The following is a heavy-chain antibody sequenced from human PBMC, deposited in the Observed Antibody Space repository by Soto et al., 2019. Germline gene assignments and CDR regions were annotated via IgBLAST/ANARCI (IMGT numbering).Heavy chain of an antibody. CDR3: GRSGSSGYYLDY. Sequence: QVQLVQSGAEVKEPGASVKVSCKASGYTFTSYGLNWVRQAPGQGLEWMGWISAYNGNTNYAQKFQGRVTMTTDTSTSTAYMELRSLSSDDTAVYYCGRSGSSGYYLDYWGQGTLVTVSA. CDR1: GYTFTSYG. J-gene: IGHJ4*02. V-gene: IGHV1-18*01. CDR2: ISAYNGNT. D-gene: IGHD3-22*01.